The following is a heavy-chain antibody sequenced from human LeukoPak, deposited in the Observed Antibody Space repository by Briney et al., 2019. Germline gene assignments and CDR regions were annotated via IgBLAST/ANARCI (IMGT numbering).Heavy chain of an antibody. CDR2: ISGSGGST. CDR3: AKDLPIINPPDNN. D-gene: IGHD3-10*01. J-gene: IGHJ4*02. V-gene: IGHV3-23*01. Sequence: GGSLRLSCAASGFTFSSYSMNWVRQAPGKGLEWVSTISGSGGSTDYADSVKGRFTISRDNSKNTLYLQMNSLRAEDTAVYYCAKDLPIINPPDNNWGQGTLVTVSS. CDR1: GFTFSSYS.